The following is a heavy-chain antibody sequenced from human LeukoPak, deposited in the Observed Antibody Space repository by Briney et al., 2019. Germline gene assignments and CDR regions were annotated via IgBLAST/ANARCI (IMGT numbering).Heavy chain of an antibody. D-gene: IGHD6-13*01. V-gene: IGHV3-74*01. CDR1: GFTFSSYW. CDR2: VNSDGSGT. CDR3: ARVSSSSWWALDY. Sequence: GGSLRLSCAASGFTFSSYWVHWVRQAPGKGLVWVSHVNSDGSGTSYADSVKGRFTISRDNAKNTLYLQMNSLRAEDTAVYYCARVSSSSWWALDYWGQGTLVTVSS. J-gene: IGHJ4*02.